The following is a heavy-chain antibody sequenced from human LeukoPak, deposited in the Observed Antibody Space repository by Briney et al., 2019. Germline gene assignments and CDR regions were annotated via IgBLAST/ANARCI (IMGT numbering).Heavy chain of an antibody. CDR3: ARDIRNGYDYVWGSYRGFAFDI. Sequence: PGGSLRLSCAASGFTFSSYSMNWVRQAPGKGLEWVSSISSSSSYIYYADSVKGRFTISRDNAKNSLYLQMNSLRAEDTAVYYCARDIRNGYDYVWGSYRGFAFDIWGQGTMVTVSS. D-gene: IGHD3-16*02. CDR2: ISSSSSYI. J-gene: IGHJ3*02. V-gene: IGHV3-21*01. CDR1: GFTFSSYS.